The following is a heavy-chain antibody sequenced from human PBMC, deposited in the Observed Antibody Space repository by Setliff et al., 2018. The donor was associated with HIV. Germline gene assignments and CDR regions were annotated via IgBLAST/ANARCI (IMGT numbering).Heavy chain of an antibody. CDR1: GFTFSGYG. CDR3: AKTLPTLYPPHDYYFAMDV. Sequence: LRLSCAASGFTFSGYGMHWVRQAPGKGLEWVAFIQYDGSDKYYADSVKGRFTISRDNSKNTLYLQMNSLRAEDTAVYYCAKTLPTLYPPHDYYFAMDVWGQGTTVTVSS. J-gene: IGHJ6*02. V-gene: IGHV3-30*02. CDR2: IQYDGSDK. D-gene: IGHD2-15*01.